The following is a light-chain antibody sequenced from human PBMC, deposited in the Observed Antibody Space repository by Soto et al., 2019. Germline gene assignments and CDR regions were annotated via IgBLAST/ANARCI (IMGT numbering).Light chain of an antibody. V-gene: IGKV1-33*01. CDR3: QKCDYLPI. J-gene: IGKJ3*01. Sequence: DIQMTQSPYSLSASVGDRVTITCQASHDITSYLNWYQHKPGKAPKLLIYDASILESGVPSSFSGSGSGTDFAFTISSLQPEDVATDYCQKCDYLPIFGPGTTVDF. CDR1: HDITSY. CDR2: DAS.